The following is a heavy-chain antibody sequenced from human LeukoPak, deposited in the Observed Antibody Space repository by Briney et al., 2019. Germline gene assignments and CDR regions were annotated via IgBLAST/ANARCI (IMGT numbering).Heavy chain of an antibody. CDR2: MNPNSGNT. Sequence: ASVKVSCKASGYTFTSYDINWMRQATGQGLEWMGWMNPNSGNTGYAQKFQGRVTMTRDTSISTAYMELSRLRSDDTAVYYCARSLIAAAGPNFDYWGQGTLVTVSS. CDR3: ARSLIAAAGPNFDY. CDR1: GYTFTSYD. V-gene: IGHV1-8*01. J-gene: IGHJ4*02. D-gene: IGHD6-13*01.